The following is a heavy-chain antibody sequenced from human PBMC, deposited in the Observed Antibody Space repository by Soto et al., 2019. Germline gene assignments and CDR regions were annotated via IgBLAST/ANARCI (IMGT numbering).Heavy chain of an antibody. Sequence: GGSLRLSCSGSGFSFRGDAVHWVRQPPGKGLEDVSAISHNGDVTDYADSVKGRFTISRDNFKNTVYFQMSSLRVEDTAVYYCVVRGSAFDIWGQGTVVTVSS. J-gene: IGHJ3*02. CDR2: ISHNGDVT. V-gene: IGHV3-64D*08. CDR1: GFSFRGDA. D-gene: IGHD3-10*01. CDR3: VVRGSAFDI.